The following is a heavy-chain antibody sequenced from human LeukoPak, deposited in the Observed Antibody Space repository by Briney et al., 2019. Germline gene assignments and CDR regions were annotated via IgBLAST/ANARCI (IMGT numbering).Heavy chain of an antibody. V-gene: IGHV4-39*01. Sequence: SETLSLTCTVSGGSISGSSYYWGWIRQPPGKGLEWIGSNSGSTYYNPSLKSRVTISVDTSKNQFSLKLNSVTATDTAVYYCARHYGPWGQGTLVTVSP. CDR3: ARHYGP. D-gene: IGHD3-10*01. CDR1: GGSISGSSYY. CDR2: NSGST. J-gene: IGHJ4*02.